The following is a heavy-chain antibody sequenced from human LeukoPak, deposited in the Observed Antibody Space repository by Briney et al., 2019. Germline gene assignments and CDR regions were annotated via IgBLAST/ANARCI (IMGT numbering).Heavy chain of an antibody. CDR1: GYTFTGYY. CDR2: INPNSGGT. D-gene: IGHD1-1*01. Sequence: GASVKVSCKASGYTFTGYYMHWVRQAPGQGLEWMGWINPNSGGTNYAQKFQGRITMTRDTSISTAYMELSRLRSDDTAVYYCARANRRYNWNDVGYWGQGTLVTVSS. J-gene: IGHJ4*02. CDR3: ARANRRYNWNDVGY. V-gene: IGHV1-2*02.